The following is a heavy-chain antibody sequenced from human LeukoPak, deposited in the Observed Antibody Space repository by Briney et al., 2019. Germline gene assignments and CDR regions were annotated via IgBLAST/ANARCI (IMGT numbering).Heavy chain of an antibody. CDR3: ARPNKIRRNWFDP. Sequence: ASVKVSCEASGYTFTGYYMHWVRQAPGQGLEWRGWINPNSGGTNYAQKFQGRVTMTRATSISTASVELSRLRSDDTAVYYCARPNKIRRNWFDPWGQGTLVTVSS. CDR1: GYTFTGYY. V-gene: IGHV1-2*02. J-gene: IGHJ5*02. D-gene: IGHD1/OR15-1a*01. CDR2: INPNSGGT.